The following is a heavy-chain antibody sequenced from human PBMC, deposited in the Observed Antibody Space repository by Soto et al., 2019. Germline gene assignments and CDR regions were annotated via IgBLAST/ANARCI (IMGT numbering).Heavy chain of an antibody. V-gene: IGHV4-30-2*01. Sequence: QLQLQESGSGLVKPSQTLSLTCAVSGGSISSGGYSWSWIRQPPGKGLEWIGYIYHSGSTYYNPSLQSRVTILVDSAKNQFSLKLSSVTAADTAVYYCARGEVVALGYWGQGTLGTVSS. CDR1: GGSISSGGYS. J-gene: IGHJ4*02. CDR3: ARGEVVALGY. CDR2: IYHSGST. D-gene: IGHD2-15*01.